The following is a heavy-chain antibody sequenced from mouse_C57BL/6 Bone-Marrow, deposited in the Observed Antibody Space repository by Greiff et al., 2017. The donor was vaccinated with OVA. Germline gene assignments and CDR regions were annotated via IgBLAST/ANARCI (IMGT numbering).Heavy chain of an antibody. V-gene: IGHV1-52*01. J-gene: IGHJ3*01. CDR2: IDPSDSET. Sequence: QVQLQQPGAELVRPGSSVKLSCKASGYTFTSYWMHWVKQRPIQGLEWIGNIDPSDSETHYNQKFKDKATLTVDKSSSTAYMQLSSLTSEDSAVYYGARVHGSSYVFAYGGQGTLVTVAA. D-gene: IGHD1-1*01. CDR1: GYTFTSYW. CDR3: ARVHGSSYVFAY.